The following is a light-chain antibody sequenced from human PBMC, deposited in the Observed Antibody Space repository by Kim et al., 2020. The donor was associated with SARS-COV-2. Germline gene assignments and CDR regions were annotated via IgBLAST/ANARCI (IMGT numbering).Light chain of an antibody. Sequence: SVSPGERATLSCRASHSVSSNLAWYQQKPGQAPRLLIYGASTRATGIPARFSGNGSGTEFTLTISSLQSEDFAVYHCQHYSNWPLTFGGGTKVDIK. V-gene: IGKV3D-15*01. CDR1: HSVSSN. CDR2: GAS. CDR3: QHYSNWPLT. J-gene: IGKJ4*01.